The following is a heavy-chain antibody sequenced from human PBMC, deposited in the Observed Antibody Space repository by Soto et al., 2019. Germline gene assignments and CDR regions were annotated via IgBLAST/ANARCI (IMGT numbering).Heavy chain of an antibody. CDR2: IWYDGSNK. V-gene: IGHV3-33*01. CDR3: AAPEYSSSLSFDY. Sequence: PGGSLRLSCAASGFTFSSYGMHWVRQAPGKGLEWVAVIWYDGSNKYYADSVKGRFTISRDNSKNTLYLQMNSLRAEDTAVYYCAAPEYSSSLSFDYWGQGTLVTVSS. J-gene: IGHJ4*02. CDR1: GFTFSSYG. D-gene: IGHD6-6*01.